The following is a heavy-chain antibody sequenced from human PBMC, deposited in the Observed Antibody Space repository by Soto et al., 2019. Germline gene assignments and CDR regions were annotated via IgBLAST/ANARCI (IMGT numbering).Heavy chain of an antibody. CDR2: INHSGST. CDR1: CGIFSGCN. D-gene: IGHD6-13*01. CDR3: SRVTGKDSSTWSSVPKGMDV. V-gene: IGHV4-34*01. J-gene: IGHJ6*02. Sequence: SQALSVSRTGYCGIFSGCNSIGFRHPPWKGLEWIGDINHSGSTNYSPSLKSRVTISVDTSKNHFSLKLSSVTAADTAVYYCSRVTGKDSSTWSSVPKGMDVWGQGTTVP.